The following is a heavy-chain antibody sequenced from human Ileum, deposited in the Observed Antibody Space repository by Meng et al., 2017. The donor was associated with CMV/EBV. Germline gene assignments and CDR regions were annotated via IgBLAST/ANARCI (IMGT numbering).Heavy chain of an antibody. J-gene: IGHJ4*02. CDR2: ISYSATT. V-gene: IGHV4-61*08. CDR3: ARGYSDFDY. D-gene: IGHD5-18*01. Sequence: LTCPVAGASVTTRGNFWSWIRQSPGKGLEWIGYISYSATTQYNPSFRSRVSILVDASNSQFSLKLTSVTVADTAIYFCARGYSDFDYWGQGTLVTVSS. CDR1: GASVTTRGNF.